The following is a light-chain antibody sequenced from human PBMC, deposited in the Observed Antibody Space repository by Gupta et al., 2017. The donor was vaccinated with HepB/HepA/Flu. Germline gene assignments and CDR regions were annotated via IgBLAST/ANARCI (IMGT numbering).Light chain of an antibody. CDR3: AAWDDSLNAVI. V-gene: IGLV1-44*01. CDR1: NSNIRSNT. CDR2: RSD. Sequence: QSVLTQPPSAPGTPGQTVTISCSGGNSNIRSNTVNWFQHLPGTAPKLLTYRSDQRPSGIPDRFSGSKSGTSASLVISGLQSEDEAIYYCAAWDDSLNAVIFGGGTKVTVL. J-gene: IGLJ2*01.